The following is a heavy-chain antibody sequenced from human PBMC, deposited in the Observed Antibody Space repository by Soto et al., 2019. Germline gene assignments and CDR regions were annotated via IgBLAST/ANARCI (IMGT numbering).Heavy chain of an antibody. CDR3: ARAHCGGDCYSGVDY. CDR2: INPNSGGT. D-gene: IGHD2-21*02. V-gene: IGHV1-2*04. Sequence: QVQLVQSGAEVMKPGASVKVSCKASGYTFTGYYMHWVRQAPGQGLEWMGWINPNSGGTNYAQKFQGWVTMTRDTSISTAYMELSRLRSDDTAVYYCARAHCGGDCYSGVDYWGQGTLVTVSS. J-gene: IGHJ4*02. CDR1: GYTFTGYY.